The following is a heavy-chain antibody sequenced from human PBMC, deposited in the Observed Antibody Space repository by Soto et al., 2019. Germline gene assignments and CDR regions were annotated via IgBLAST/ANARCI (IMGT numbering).Heavy chain of an antibody. Sequence: QVQLVQSGAEVKKPGASVKVSCKASGYSFTSYHVHWVRQAPGQGLEWMGIINPSVGGTSYAEKFQGRVTMTRDTSTSTVDMELSSLRSEDTAVYYCARGGVVTMVRRAFDYWGQGTLVTVSS. D-gene: IGHD3-10*01. CDR2: INPSVGGT. V-gene: IGHV1-46*01. CDR3: ARGGVVTMVRRAFDY. CDR1: GYSFTSYH. J-gene: IGHJ4*02.